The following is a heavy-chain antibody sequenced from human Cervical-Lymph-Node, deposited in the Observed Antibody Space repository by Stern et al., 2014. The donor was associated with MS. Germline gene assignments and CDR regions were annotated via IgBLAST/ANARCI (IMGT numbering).Heavy chain of an antibody. CDR3: ARDGIAAAGTDYYYGMDV. V-gene: IGHV3-33*01. CDR2: IWYDGSNK. D-gene: IGHD6-13*01. J-gene: IGHJ6*02. CDR1: GFTFSSYG. Sequence: VQLVESGGGVGQPGRSLRLSCAATGFTFSSYGMHWVRQAPGKALEWVAVIWYDGSNKYYADSVKGRFTISRDNSKNTLYLQMNSLRAEDTAVYYCARDGIAAAGTDYYYGMDVWGQGTTVTVSS.